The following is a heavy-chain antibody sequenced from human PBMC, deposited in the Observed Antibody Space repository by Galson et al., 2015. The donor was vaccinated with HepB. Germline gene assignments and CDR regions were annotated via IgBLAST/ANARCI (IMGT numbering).Heavy chain of an antibody. CDR1: GFTSSSFA. J-gene: IGHJ4*02. CDR2: ISYDGSNK. CDR3: ARENPDTYDYDG. Sequence: SLRLSCAASGFTSSSFAMHWVRQAPGKGLEWVAVISYDGSNKYYADSVKGRFTISRDNSKNTRYLQMNSLRAEDTAVYYCARENPDTYDYDGWGQGTLVTVSS. D-gene: IGHD3-16*01. V-gene: IGHV3-30*04.